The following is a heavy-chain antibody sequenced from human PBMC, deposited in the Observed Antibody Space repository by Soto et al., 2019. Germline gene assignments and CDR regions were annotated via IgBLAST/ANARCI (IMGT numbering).Heavy chain of an antibody. D-gene: IGHD3-22*01. CDR3: ARVGDSSGFVWYFDL. J-gene: IGHJ2*01. CDR2: IYYSGST. V-gene: IGHV4-59*01. CDR1: GGSISSYY. Sequence: KPSETLSLTCTVSGGSISSYYWSWIRQPPGKGLEWIGYIYYSGSTNYNPSLKSRVTISVDTSKNQFSLKLSSVTAADTAVYYCARVGDSSGFVWYFDLWGRGTLVT.